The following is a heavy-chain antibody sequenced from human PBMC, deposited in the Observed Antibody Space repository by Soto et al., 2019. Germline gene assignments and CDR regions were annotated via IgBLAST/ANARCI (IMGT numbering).Heavy chain of an antibody. J-gene: IGHJ4*01. CDR1: GGSITNSSYY. Sequence: PSQTLSLTCSVSGGSITNSSYYWGWVPRPPGKGLEWLGNIYYTGATYYNPSLKTRVSISLDTYRNQISLELTSVTDADTALYFWARRGYDSSDFSADIDYWGGGGLVAVSS. V-gene: IGHV4-39*01. CDR2: IYYTGAT. CDR3: ARRGYDSSDFSADIDY. D-gene: IGHD3-22*01.